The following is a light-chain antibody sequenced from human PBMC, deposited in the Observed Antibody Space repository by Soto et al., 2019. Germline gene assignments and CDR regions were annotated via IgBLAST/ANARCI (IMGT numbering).Light chain of an antibody. V-gene: IGKV3-11*01. CDR2: DAS. CDR1: QSVSSY. CDR3: QQHSNWTPT. J-gene: IGKJ1*01. Sequence: EIVLTLSPATLSLCPGERATLSCRASQSVSSYLAWYQQKHGQAPRLLIYDASNRATGIPARFSGSVSGTDCTITISSLETEDGSVYYCQQHSNWTPTFGQGTKVDIK.